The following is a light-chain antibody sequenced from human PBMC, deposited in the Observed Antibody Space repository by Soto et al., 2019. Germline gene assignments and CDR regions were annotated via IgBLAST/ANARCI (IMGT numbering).Light chain of an antibody. CDR3: TSFTCSSTYV. J-gene: IGLJ1*01. V-gene: IGLV2-14*01. CDR2: DVS. Sequence: QSALTQPASVSGSPGQSITISCTGTSSDIGSYNYVSWYQQHPGKAPKLMIYDVSNRPSGVSNRFSGSKSGNTASLSISGLQAEDEADYYCTSFTCSSTYVFGAGTKLTVL. CDR1: SSDIGSYNY.